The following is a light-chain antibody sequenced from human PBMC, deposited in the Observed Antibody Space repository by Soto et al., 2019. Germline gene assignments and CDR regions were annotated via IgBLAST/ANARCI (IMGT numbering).Light chain of an antibody. CDR2: LVS. CDR3: MRAIKASRT. J-gene: IGKJ1*01. V-gene: IGKV2-28*01. Sequence: DIVLTQSPLSLPVTPGEPASISCRSGQSLLHSNGNIYLDWYLQKPGQSPQLLIYLVSIRASGVPDRFRGSGSGREVTLKSTRVEAEDVVVQYGMRAIKASRTFGLGTRV. CDR1: QSLLHSNGNIY.